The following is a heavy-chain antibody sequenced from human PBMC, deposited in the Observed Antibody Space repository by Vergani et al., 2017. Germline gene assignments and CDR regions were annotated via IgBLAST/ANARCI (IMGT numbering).Heavy chain of an antibody. CDR2: IKNTGDST. CDR3: VKGTLGTCMDVTCYYFDA. J-gene: IGHJ4*02. Sequence: EVQLLQSEGAVVQPGGSLRLSCVASGFTFSSHAMSWVRQGHGQGLEWVSSIKNTGDSTHYADSVKGRFTISRDNSKNTVFLQMNGLRDEDTAVYHCVKGTLGTCMDVTCYYFDAWGQGSLVTVSS. CDR1: GFTFSSHA. V-gene: IGHV3-23*01. D-gene: IGHD2-8*01.